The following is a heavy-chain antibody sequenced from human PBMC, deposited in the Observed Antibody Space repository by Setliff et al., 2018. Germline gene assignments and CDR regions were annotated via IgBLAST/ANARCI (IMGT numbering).Heavy chain of an antibody. J-gene: IGHJ4*01. CDR1: GGSISSGVYY. CDR3: ARTGTYRYFDY. CDR2: IYYRGNT. D-gene: IGHD1-1*01. V-gene: IGHV4-39*01. Sequence: PSETLSLTCNVSGGSISSGVYYWAWIRQPPGKGLEWIGRIYYRGNTYYNASLKSRLTISVDTSKNQFSLKLRSVTAADTAVYYCARTGTYRYFDYWGHGTQVTVSS.